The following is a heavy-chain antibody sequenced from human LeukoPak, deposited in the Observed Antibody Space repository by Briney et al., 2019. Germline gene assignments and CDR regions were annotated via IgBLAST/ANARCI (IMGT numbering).Heavy chain of an antibody. CDR1: GGSISSSSYY. V-gene: IGHV4-39*01. CDR2: IYYSGST. D-gene: IGHD3-22*01. J-gene: IGHJ4*02. Sequence: SETLSLTCTVSGGSISSSSYYWGWIRQPPGKGLEWIGSIYYSGSTYYNPSLKSRVTISVDMSKNQFSLKLSSVTAADTAVYYCAGDYDSSGWYRYWGQGTLVTVSS. CDR3: AGDYDSSGWYRY.